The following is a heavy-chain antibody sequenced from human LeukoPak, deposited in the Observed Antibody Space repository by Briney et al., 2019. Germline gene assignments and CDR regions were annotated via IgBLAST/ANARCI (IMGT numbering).Heavy chain of an antibody. J-gene: IGHJ4*02. CDR2: IYYSGST. CDR3: ARGGDPRGYSYGHLDY. V-gene: IGHV4-59*08. CDR1: GGSISSYY. D-gene: IGHD5-18*01. Sequence: SETLSLTCTVSGGSISSYYWSWIRQPPGKGLEWIGYIYYSGSTNYNPSLKSRVTISVDTSKNQFSLKLSSVTAADTAVYYCARGGDPRGYSYGHLDYWGQGTLVTVSS.